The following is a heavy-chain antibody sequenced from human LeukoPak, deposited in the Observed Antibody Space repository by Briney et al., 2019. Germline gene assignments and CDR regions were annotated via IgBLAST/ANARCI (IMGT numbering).Heavy chain of an antibody. CDR3: AILPGYSSSWYEVDY. Sequence: GGSLRLSCAASGFTFSSYAMSWVRQAPGKGLERVSGISGSGGSTYYADSVKGRFTISRDNSKNTLYLQMNSPRAEDTAVYYCAILPGYSSSWYEVDYWGQGTLVTVSS. CDR2: ISGSGGST. D-gene: IGHD6-13*01. CDR1: GFTFSSYA. J-gene: IGHJ4*02. V-gene: IGHV3-23*01.